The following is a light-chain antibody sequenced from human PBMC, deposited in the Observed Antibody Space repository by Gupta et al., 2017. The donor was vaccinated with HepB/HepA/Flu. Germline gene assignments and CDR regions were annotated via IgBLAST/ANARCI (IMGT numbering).Light chain of an antibody. V-gene: IGKV1-39*01. CDR2: AAP. Sequence: DIQMTQPPSSLSASVGDRVTIPCRASPSISSYLNWYQQKPGKAPKLLIYAAPSLQSGVPSRFSGSGSGTDFTLTISRLQPEDFANYYCQQSYSTLWTFGQGTKVEIK. CDR1: PSISSY. J-gene: IGKJ1*01. CDR3: QQSYSTLWT.